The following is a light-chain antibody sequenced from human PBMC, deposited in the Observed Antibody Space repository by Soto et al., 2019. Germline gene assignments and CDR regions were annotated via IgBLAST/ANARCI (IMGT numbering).Light chain of an antibody. J-gene: IGKJ1*01. CDR1: QSISSW. Sequence: DIQMTQSPSTLSASVGDRVTITCRASQSISSWLAWYQQKPGKAPNLLIYKASTLEIGVPSRFSGSRSGTALTPTISSLRPDDFATYYCQQYNHYSWTFGQGTRVEIK. CDR3: QQYNHYSWT. CDR2: KAS. V-gene: IGKV1-5*03.